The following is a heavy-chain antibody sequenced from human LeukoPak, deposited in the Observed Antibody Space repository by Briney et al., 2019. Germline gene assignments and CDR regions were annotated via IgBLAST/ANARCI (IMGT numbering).Heavy chain of an antibody. V-gene: IGHV3-23*01. D-gene: IGHD3-22*01. J-gene: IGHJ3*02. Sequence: GGSLRHSCAASGFTFSSYAMSWVRQAPGKGLEWVSAISGSGGSTYYADSVKGRFTISRDNSKNTLYLQMNSLRAEDTAVYYCAKDWVVAAYYDSGGPDAFDIWGQGTMVTVSS. CDR2: ISGSGGST. CDR3: AKDWVVAAYYDSGGPDAFDI. CDR1: GFTFSSYA.